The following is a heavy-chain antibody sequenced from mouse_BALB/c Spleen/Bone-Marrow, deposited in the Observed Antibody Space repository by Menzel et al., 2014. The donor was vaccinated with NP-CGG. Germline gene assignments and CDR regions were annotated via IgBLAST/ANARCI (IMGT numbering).Heavy chain of an antibody. Sequence: EVQLVESGGGLVKPGGSLKLSCAASGSTFSSYAMSWVRQTPEKRLEWVATISSDGSYTYYPDSVKGRFTISRDNAKNTLYLQMSSLRSEDTAMYYCARGGGYDWYFDVWGAGTTVTVSS. CDR1: GSTFSSYA. D-gene: IGHD2-2*01. V-gene: IGHV5-9-3*01. J-gene: IGHJ1*01. CDR2: ISSDGSYT. CDR3: ARGGGYDWYFDV.